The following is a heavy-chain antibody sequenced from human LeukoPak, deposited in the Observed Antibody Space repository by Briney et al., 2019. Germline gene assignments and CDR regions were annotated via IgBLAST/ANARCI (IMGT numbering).Heavy chain of an antibody. CDR3: ARDQFFDYDNDDAFDA. Sequence: GGSLRLSCVGSGFSLKTYNMNWVRQAPGKGLEWVSSMTTSRYIYYADSVKGRFTISRDDANNSVYLQMDSLRAEDTATYYCARDQFFDYDNDDAFDAWGQGTKVIVSS. CDR2: MTTSRYI. J-gene: IGHJ3*01. CDR1: GFSLKTYN. V-gene: IGHV3-21*01. D-gene: IGHD3-22*01.